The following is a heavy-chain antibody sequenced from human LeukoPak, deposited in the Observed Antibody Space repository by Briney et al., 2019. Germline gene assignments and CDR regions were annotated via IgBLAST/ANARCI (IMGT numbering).Heavy chain of an antibody. J-gene: IGHJ3*02. CDR1: GGTFSTYA. D-gene: IGHD3-10*01. V-gene: IGHV1-69*13. CDR2: IIPIFGTA. Sequence: SVKVSCKASGGTFSTYAISWVRQAPGQGLEWMGGIIPIFGTANYAQKFQGRVTITADESTSTAYMELSSLRSEDTAVYYCARDRNDGVSMAAFDIWSQGTMVTVSS. CDR3: ARDRNDGVSMAAFDI.